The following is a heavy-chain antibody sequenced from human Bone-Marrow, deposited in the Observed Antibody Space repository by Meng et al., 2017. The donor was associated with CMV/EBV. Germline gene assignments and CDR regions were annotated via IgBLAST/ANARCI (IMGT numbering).Heavy chain of an antibody. V-gene: IGHV3-66*01. Sequence: GESLKISCAASGFTFDDYTMHWVRQAPGKGLEWVSVIYSGGSTYYADSVKGRFTISRDNSKNTLYLQMNSLRAEDTAVYYCASYDYGGNRIFDYWGQGTLVTVSS. CDR1: GFTFDDYT. J-gene: IGHJ4*02. CDR2: IYSGGST. CDR3: ASYDYGGNRIFDY. D-gene: IGHD4/OR15-4a*01.